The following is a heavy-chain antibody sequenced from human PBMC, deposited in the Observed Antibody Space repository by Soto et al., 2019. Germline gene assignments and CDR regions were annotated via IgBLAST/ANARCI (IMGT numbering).Heavy chain of an antibody. V-gene: IGHV4-31*03. D-gene: IGHD3-16*01. Sequence: SETLSLTCTVSGGSISSGGNYWSWIRQHPGKGLEWIGYIYYSGSTYYNPALKSRVTISLDTSKKQFSLTLSSVTAEDTAVYYCARAPSMITFGENWLDAWGQGTLVTVSS. CDR3: ARAPSMITFGENWLDA. J-gene: IGHJ5*02. CDR1: GGSISSGGNY. CDR2: IYYSGST.